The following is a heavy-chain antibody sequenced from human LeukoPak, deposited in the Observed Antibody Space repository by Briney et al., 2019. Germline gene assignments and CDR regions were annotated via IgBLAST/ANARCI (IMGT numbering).Heavy chain of an antibody. V-gene: IGHV4-39*07. CDR2: IYYSGST. J-gene: IGHJ5*02. CDR1: GGSISSSSYY. CDR3: AREGYYGSGSYLNWFDP. Sequence: KPSETLSLTCTVSGGSISSSSYYWGWIRQPPGKGLEWIGSIYYSGSTYYNPSLKSRVTISVDTSKNQFSLKLSSVTAADTAVYYCAREGYYGSGSYLNWFDPWGQGTLVTVSS. D-gene: IGHD3-10*01.